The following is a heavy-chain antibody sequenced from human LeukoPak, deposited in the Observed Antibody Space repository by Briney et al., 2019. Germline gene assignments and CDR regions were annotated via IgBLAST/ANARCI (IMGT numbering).Heavy chain of an antibody. D-gene: IGHD6-19*01. CDR2: INPNSGGT. J-gene: IGHJ5*02. CDR3: VISSGWSNWFDP. CDR1: GYTFTGYY. Sequence: ASVKVSCKASGYTFTGYYMHWVRQAPGQGLEWMGWINPNSGGTNYAQKFQGRVTMTRDTSISTAYMELSRLRSDDTAVYYCVISSGWSNWFDPWGQGTLVTVSS. V-gene: IGHV1-2*02.